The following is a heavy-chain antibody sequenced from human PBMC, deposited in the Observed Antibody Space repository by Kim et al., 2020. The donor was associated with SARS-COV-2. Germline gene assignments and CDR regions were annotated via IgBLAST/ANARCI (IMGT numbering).Heavy chain of an antibody. J-gene: IGHJ3*01. V-gene: IGHV3-7*01. CDR1: GFTFSTNW. D-gene: IGHD5-18*01. CDR2: IKQDGTEK. CDR3: AKDRIQLWSDAYDV. Sequence: GGSLRLSCAASGFTFSTNWMTWVRQAPGKGLEWVANIKQDGTEKYYVDSVKGRFTVSRDTAKNSLYLQMTSLRAEDTAVYYCAKDRIQLWSDAYDVWGQG.